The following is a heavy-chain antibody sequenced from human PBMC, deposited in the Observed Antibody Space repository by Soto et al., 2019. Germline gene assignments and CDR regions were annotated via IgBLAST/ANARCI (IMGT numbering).Heavy chain of an antibody. CDR3: ARGRGLYNSGRSQLDY. CDR1: GDTFSRYT. J-gene: IGHJ4*02. CDR2: IIPRFGTT. Sequence: QVQLVQSGAEVKKPGSSVRVSCKASGDTFSRYTVNWVRQAPRQGLEWMGGIIPRFGTTNFAPTLQGRVTITVDESTNTVYMELSSLRSEDTALYFCARGRGLYNSGRSQLDYWGQGTLVTVSS. D-gene: IGHD1-1*01. V-gene: IGHV1-69*01.